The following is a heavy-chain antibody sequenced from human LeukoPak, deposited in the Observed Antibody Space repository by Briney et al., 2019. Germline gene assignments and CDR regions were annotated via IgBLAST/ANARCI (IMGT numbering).Heavy chain of an antibody. CDR3: AKQLYSNGYRWFDT. J-gene: IGHJ5*02. D-gene: IGHD3-22*01. CDR1: GFTFSDYA. Sequence: GGSLRLSCAPSGFTFSDYAMSCVRQAPGKGPEWVSSLSNAGDDTVYADSVKGRFPISRDNSKSTLYLQMSSLSAADTAVYYCAKQLYSNGYRWFDTWGQGTLVTVSS. V-gene: IGHV3-23*01. CDR2: LSNAGDDT.